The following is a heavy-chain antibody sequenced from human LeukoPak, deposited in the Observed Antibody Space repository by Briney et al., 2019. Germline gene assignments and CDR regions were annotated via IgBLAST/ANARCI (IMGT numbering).Heavy chain of an antibody. Sequence: SQTLSLTCTVSGGSISSGSYYWSWIRQPAGKGLEWIGYIYYSGSTNYNPSLKSRVTISVDTSKNQFSLKLSSVTAADTAVYYCARFIVATNANFDYWGQGTLVTVSS. J-gene: IGHJ4*02. V-gene: IGHV4-61*10. CDR1: GGSISSGSYY. D-gene: IGHD5-12*01. CDR2: IYYSGST. CDR3: ARFIVATNANFDY.